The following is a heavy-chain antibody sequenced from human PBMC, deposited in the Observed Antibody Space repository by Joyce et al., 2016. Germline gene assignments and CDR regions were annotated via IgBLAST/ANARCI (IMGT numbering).Heavy chain of an antibody. CDR2: IWEAGNNK. D-gene: IGHD2-2*01. Sequence: QVQLVESGGGVVQHGGSLRLSCAASGFTFGSYGMYWVRQAPGNGLELIAAIWEAGNNKSYLASLKGRFTVSRDNSKDTLYLQMNSLRVEDTAFYYRAKNAIDPLALDSWGQGTLVTVSS. V-gene: IGHV3-33*06. CDR1: GFTFGSYG. J-gene: IGHJ4*02. CDR3: AKNAIDPLALDS.